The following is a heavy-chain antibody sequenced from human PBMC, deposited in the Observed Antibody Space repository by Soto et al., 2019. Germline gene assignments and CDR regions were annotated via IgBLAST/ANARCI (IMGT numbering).Heavy chain of an antibody. J-gene: IGHJ4*02. D-gene: IGHD5-12*01. CDR3: ARIVRDGYNLVDY. CDR1: GFTFSSYG. V-gene: IGHV3-33*01. Sequence: QVQLVESGGGVVQPGRSLRLSCAASGFTFSSYGMHWVHQAPGKGLEWVAVIWYDGSNKYCADSVKGRFTISRDNSKNTLYLQMNSLRAEDTAVYYCARIVRDGYNLVDYWGQGTLVTVSS. CDR2: IWYDGSNK.